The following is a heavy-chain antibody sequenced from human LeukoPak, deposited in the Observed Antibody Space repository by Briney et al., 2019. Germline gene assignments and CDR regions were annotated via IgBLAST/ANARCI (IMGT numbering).Heavy chain of an antibody. V-gene: IGHV3-23*01. D-gene: IGHD6-13*01. CDR3: ARDRRSSWFFY. Sequence: GGSLRLSCAASGFSFSSYAMSWVRQAPGRGLEWVSGMSATAGSRYYGDLVKGRFTIPRDNSKNILYLQMNSLTAADTAVYYCARDRRSSWFFYWGQGTLVTVSS. CDR1: GFSFSSYA. CDR2: MSATAGSR. J-gene: IGHJ4*02.